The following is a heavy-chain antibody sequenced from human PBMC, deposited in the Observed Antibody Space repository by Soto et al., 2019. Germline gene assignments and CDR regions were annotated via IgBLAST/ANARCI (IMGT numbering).Heavy chain of an antibody. Sequence: GASVKVSCKASGGTFSSYAISWVRQAPGQGLEWMGGIIPIFGTANYAQKFQGRVTITADESTSTAYMELSSLRSEDTAVYYCVRDLLYTDMGDNEFYILGQEAELTVS. V-gene: IGHV1-69*13. CDR3: VRDLLYTDMGDNEFYI. D-gene: IGHD5-18*01. CDR2: IIPIFGTA. CDR1: GGTFSSYA. J-gene: IGHJ3*02.